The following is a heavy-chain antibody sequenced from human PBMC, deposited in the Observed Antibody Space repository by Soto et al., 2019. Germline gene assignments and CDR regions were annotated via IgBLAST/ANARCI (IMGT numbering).Heavy chain of an antibody. CDR2: ISYTGSTI. V-gene: IGHV3-48*03. CDR3: ARGLRNYYDRSGLHY. Sequence: SLRLSCVGSEFTFSNYEMNWVRQAPGKGLEWVSYISYTGSTIYYADSVRGRFTISRDNSKNSLYLQMNSLRAEDTAVYYCARGLRNYYDRSGLHYWGQGTLVTVSS. J-gene: IGHJ4*02. CDR1: EFTFSNYE. D-gene: IGHD3-22*01.